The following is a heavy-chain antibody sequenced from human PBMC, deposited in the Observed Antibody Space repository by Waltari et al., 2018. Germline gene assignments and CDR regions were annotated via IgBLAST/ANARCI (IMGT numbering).Heavy chain of an antibody. CDR2: IYYSGST. Sequence: QLQLQESGPGLVKPSETLSLTCTVSGGSISSSSYYWGWIRQPPGKGLEWIGSIYYSGSTYSNPSLKSRVTISVDTSKNQFSLKLSSVTAADTAVYYCARAVYYYYYGMDVWGQGTTVTVSS. CDR3: ARAVYYYYYGMDV. CDR1: GGSISSSSYY. J-gene: IGHJ6*02. V-gene: IGHV4-39*07.